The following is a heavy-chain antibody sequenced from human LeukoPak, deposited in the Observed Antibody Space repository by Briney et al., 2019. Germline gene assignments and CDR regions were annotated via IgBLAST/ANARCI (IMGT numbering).Heavy chain of an antibody. CDR1: GYTFTSYG. D-gene: IGHD6-6*01. Sequence: GASVKVSCKASGYTFTSYGISWVRQAPGQGLEWMGWISAYNGNTNYAQKLQGRVTMTTDTSTSTAYMELRSLRSDDTAVYYCARVQRGSSSGGAFDIWGQGTMVTVSS. J-gene: IGHJ3*02. V-gene: IGHV1-18*01. CDR3: ARVQRGSSSGGAFDI. CDR2: ISAYNGNT.